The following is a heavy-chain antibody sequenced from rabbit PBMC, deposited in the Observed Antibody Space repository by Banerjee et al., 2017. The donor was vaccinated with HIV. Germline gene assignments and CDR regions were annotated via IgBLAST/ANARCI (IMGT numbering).Heavy chain of an antibody. CDR3: AREYYTYGGAGYAYANL. CDR1: GFSLSSSYY. V-gene: IGHV1S40*01. J-gene: IGHJ3*01. CDR2: IFAGSSGRT. D-gene: IGHD6-1*01. Sequence: QSLEESGGDLVKPGASLTLTCTASGFSLSSSYYMCWVRQAPGKGLEWIACIFAGSSGRTYYASWAKGRFTISKTSSTTVTLQMTSLTAADTATYFCAREYYTYGGAGYAYANLWGQGTLVTVS.